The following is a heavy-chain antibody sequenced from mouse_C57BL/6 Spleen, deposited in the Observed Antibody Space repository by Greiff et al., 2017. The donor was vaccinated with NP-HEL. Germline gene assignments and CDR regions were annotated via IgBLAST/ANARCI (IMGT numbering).Heavy chain of an antibody. V-gene: IGHV1-82*01. D-gene: IGHD2-1*01. CDR3: AGGNPWFAY. CDR1: GYAFSSSW. J-gene: IGHJ3*01. CDR2: IYPGDGDT. Sequence: VQLQQSGPELVKPGASVKISCKASGYAFSSSWMNWVKQRPGKGLEWIGRIYPGDGDTNYNGKFKGKATLTADKSSSTAYMQLSGLTSDDSAVYFCAGGNPWFAYWGQGTLVTVSA.